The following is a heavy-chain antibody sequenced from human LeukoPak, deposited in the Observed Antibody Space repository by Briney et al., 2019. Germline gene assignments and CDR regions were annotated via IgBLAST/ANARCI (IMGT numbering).Heavy chain of an antibody. CDR3: ARGSPYPNEEYYYYGMDV. Sequence: PSETLSLTCTVSGGSISSGGYYWSWIRQPPGKGLEWIGYIYYSGSTNYNPSLKSRVTISVDTSKNQFSLKLSSVTAADTAVYYCARGSPYPNEEYYYYGMDVWGQGTTVTVSS. J-gene: IGHJ6*02. V-gene: IGHV4-61*08. CDR2: IYYSGST. CDR1: GGSISSGGYY. D-gene: IGHD1-1*01.